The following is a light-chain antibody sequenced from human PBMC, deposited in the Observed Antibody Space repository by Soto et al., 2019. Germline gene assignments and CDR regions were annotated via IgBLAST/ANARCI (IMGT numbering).Light chain of an antibody. CDR2: DTS. Sequence: EIVLTQSPGTLSLSPGESATLSCRASQSIRSTCLAWYQQKPGQAPRLLIYDTSHRATGIPDRFSGSGSGTDFTLIISSLEPGDFAVYYCHQYYTSPWAFSQGTRVEIK. CDR1: QSIRSTC. J-gene: IGKJ1*01. CDR3: HQYYTSPWA. V-gene: IGKV3-20*01.